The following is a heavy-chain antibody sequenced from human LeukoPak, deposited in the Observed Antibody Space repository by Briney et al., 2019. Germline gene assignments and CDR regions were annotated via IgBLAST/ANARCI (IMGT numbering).Heavy chain of an antibody. CDR2: IYYSGST. D-gene: IGHD6-6*01. CDR1: GGSISSYY. J-gene: IGHJ4*02. Sequence: PSETLSLTCTVSGGSISSYYWSWIRMPPGKGLEWIGYIYYSGSTNYNPSLRSRVTISVDTSKNQFSLKLTSVTAADTAVYYCARRGSSWDYFDYWGQGALVTVSS. V-gene: IGHV4-59*01. CDR3: ARRGSSWDYFDY.